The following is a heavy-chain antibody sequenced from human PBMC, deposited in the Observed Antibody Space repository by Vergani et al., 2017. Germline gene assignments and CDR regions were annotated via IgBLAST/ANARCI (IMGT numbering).Heavy chain of an antibody. CDR2: ISVYNGNT. D-gene: IGHD4-17*01. J-gene: IGHJ4*02. Sequence: QVQLVQSGAEVKKPGASVKVSCEGSGYTFRNYGISWVRQAPGEGLEWLGWISVYNGNTNYAQKLQGRVTMTTDTSTSTAYMELSSLRSEDTAVYYCARRRYYYGDYAGYYFDYWGQGTLVTVSS. CDR3: ARRRYYYGDYAGYYFDY. CDR1: GYTFRNYG. V-gene: IGHV1-18*04.